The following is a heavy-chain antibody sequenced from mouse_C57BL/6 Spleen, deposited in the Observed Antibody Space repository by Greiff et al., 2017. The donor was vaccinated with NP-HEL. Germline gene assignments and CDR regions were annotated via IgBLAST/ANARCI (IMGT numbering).Heavy chain of an antibody. Sequence: QVQLQQPGAELVKPGASVKMSCKASGYTFTSYWITWVKQRPGQGLEWIGDIYPGSGSTNYNEKFKSKATLTVDTSSSTAYMQLSSLTSEDSAVYYCARSEYYTKLFDVWGTGTTVTVSS. CDR1: GYTFTSYW. D-gene: IGHD2-12*01. V-gene: IGHV1-55*01. J-gene: IGHJ1*03. CDR3: ARSEYYTKLFDV. CDR2: IYPGSGST.